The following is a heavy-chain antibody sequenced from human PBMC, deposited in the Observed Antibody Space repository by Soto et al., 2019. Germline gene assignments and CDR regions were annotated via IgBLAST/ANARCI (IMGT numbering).Heavy chain of an antibody. V-gene: IGHV4-39*07. Sequence: SETLSLTCTVSGGSISSSSYYWGWIRQPPGKGLEWIGCIYYSGSTYYNPSLKSRVTISVDTSKNQFSLKLSSVTAADTAVYYCARDTSSGWPDYWGQGTLVTVSS. J-gene: IGHJ4*02. CDR1: GGSISSSSYY. CDR2: IYYSGST. D-gene: IGHD6-19*01. CDR3: ARDTSSGWPDY.